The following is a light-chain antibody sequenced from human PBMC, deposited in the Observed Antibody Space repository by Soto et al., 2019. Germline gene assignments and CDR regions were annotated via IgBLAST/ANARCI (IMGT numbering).Light chain of an antibody. CDR2: GAS. Sequence: EIVMTQSPATLSVSPGERATLSCRASQSIRSNLAWYQQKPGQTPRLLIYGASTRATGIPARFSGSGSRTEFTLTISSLQSEDFAVYYCQQYNNWPPLTFGGGTKVEIK. V-gene: IGKV3-15*01. CDR3: QQYNNWPPLT. CDR1: QSIRSN. J-gene: IGKJ4*01.